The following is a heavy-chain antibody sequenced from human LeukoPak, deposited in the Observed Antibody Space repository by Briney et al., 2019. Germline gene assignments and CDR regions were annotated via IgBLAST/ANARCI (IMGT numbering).Heavy chain of an antibody. CDR3: ARAGQYCSSTSCQHRRYYYGMDV. CDR1: GYTFTSYG. V-gene: IGHV1-18*04. CDR2: ISAYNGIT. J-gene: IGHJ6*04. Sequence: GASVTVSCKASGYTFTSYGISWVRQAPGQGLEWTGWISAYNGITNYAQKLQGRVTMTTDTSTSTAYMELRSLRSDDTAVYYCARAGQYCSSTSCQHRRYYYGMDVWGKGTTVTVSS. D-gene: IGHD2-2*01.